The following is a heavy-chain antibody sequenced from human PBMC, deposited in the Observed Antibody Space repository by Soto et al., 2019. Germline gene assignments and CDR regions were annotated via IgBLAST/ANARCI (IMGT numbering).Heavy chain of an antibody. CDR3: AVWGHILKVANTDFEQ. CDR2: ISRDWIDR. V-gene: IGHV3-74*01. D-gene: IGHD3-16*01. CDR1: VFSFSSYL. J-gene: IGHJ4*02. Sequence: GVSLRLSCSSCVFSFSSYLINWFLQVPVKGLMWVSRISRDWIDRGYADFVKGRFTVSRYNSKSTLYLQMNSLRAEDTALYSCAVWGHILKVANTDFEQWGKGPPVNVS.